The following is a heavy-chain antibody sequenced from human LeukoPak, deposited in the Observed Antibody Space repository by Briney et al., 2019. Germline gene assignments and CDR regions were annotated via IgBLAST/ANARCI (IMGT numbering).Heavy chain of an antibody. CDR2: INYSGST. D-gene: IGHD3-10*01. CDR1: GGSVSSGSYY. V-gene: IGHV4-61*01. CDR3: VAYGVDAFDI. J-gene: IGHJ3*02. Sequence: TPSETLSLTCTVSGGSVSSGSYYWSWIRQPPGKGLEWIGYINYSGSTNYNPSLKSRVTISVDTSKNQFSLKLSSVTAADTAVYYCVAYGVDAFDIWGQGTMVTVSS.